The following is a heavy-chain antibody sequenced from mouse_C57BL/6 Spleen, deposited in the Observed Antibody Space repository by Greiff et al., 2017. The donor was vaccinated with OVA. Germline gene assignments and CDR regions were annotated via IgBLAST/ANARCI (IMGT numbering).Heavy chain of an antibody. CDR2: ISSGSSTI. CDR3: ARIITTVVEGNYAMDY. Sequence: DVMLVESGGGLVKPGGSLKLSCAASGFTFSDYGMHWVRQAPEKGLEWVAYISSGSSTIYYADTVKGRFTISRDNAKNTLFLQMTSLRSEDTAMYYCARIITTVVEGNYAMDYWGQGTSVTVSS. J-gene: IGHJ4*01. V-gene: IGHV5-17*01. CDR1: GFTFSDYG. D-gene: IGHD1-1*01.